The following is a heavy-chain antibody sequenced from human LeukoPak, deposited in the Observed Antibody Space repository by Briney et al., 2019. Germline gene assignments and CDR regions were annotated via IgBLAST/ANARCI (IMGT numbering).Heavy chain of an antibody. CDR3: AKDYYGSGSYIGYGMDV. V-gene: IGHV3-30*07. CDR2: ISYDGSNK. J-gene: IGHJ6*02. Sequence: PGRSLRLSCAASGFTFSSYAMHWVRQAPGKGLEWVAVISYDGSNKYYADSVKGRFTISRDNSKNTLYLQMNSLRAEDTAVYYCAKDYYGSGSYIGYGMDVWGQGTTVTVSS. CDR1: GFTFSSYA. D-gene: IGHD3-10*01.